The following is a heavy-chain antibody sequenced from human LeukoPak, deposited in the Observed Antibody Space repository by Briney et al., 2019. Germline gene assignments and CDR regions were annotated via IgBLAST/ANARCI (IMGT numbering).Heavy chain of an antibody. CDR2: INSDGSTI. CDR1: GFTFSRYW. D-gene: IGHD3-10*01. J-gene: IGHJ3*02. Sequence: GGSLRLSCAASGFTFSRYWMHWVRQAPGKGLVWVSRINSDGSTINYADSVKGRFTISRDNAKNTLYLQMNSLRAEDTAVYYCARPELILVRGVRDAFDIWGQGTMVTVSS. CDR3: ARPELILVRGVRDAFDI. V-gene: IGHV3-74*01.